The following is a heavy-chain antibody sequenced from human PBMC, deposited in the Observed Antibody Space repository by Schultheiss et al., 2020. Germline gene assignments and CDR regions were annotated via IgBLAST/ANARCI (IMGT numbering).Heavy chain of an antibody. D-gene: IGHD3-10*01. CDR1: GGSISSGSYY. J-gene: IGHJ5*02. V-gene: IGHV4-61*02. Sequence: SQTLSLTCAVSGGSISSGSYYWSWIRQPAGKGLEWIGRIYTSGSTNYNPSLKSRVTISVDTSKNQFSLKLSSVTAADTAVYYCARGPQILLWFGELLPGNRNWFDPWGQGTLVTVSS. CDR3: ARGPQILLWFGELLPGNRNWFDP. CDR2: IYTSGST.